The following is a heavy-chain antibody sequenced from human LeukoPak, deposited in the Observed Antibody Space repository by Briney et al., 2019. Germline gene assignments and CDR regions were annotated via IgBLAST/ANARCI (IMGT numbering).Heavy chain of an antibody. Sequence: GGSLRLSCAASGFTFSSYAVSWVRQAPGKGLGWVAAISGSGGNTYYADYVKGRFTISRDNSKNTLYLQMNSLRAEDAAVYYCGKKTGYSSGWYLESWGQGTLVTVSS. CDR2: ISGSGGNT. J-gene: IGHJ4*02. CDR3: GKKTGYSSGWYLES. V-gene: IGHV3-23*01. D-gene: IGHD6-19*01. CDR1: GFTFSSYA.